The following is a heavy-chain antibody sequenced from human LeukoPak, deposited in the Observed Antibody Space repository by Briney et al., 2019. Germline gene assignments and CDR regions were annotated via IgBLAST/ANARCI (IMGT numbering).Heavy chain of an antibody. CDR1: GGSFSGYY. CDR2: INHSGST. V-gene: IGHV4-34*01. J-gene: IGHJ6*03. D-gene: IGHD3-10*01. Sequence: SETPSLTCAVYGGSFSGYYWSWIRQPPGKGLEWIGEINHSGSTNYNPSLKSRVTISVDTSKNQFSLKLSSVTAADTAVYYCARRPGYYYYYYYMDVWGKGTTVTISS. CDR3: ARRPGYYYYYYYMDV.